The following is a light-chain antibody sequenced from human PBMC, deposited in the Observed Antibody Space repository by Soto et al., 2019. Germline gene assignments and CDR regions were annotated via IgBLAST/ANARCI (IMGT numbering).Light chain of an antibody. J-gene: IGKJ3*01. CDR2: DAS. Sequence: DIQMTQSPSSLSASVGDRVTITCQASQDISNYLNWYQQKQGKAPKLLIYDASNLETGVPSRFSGSGSETDFTFTISSLQPEDIATYYCQQYDNRLFTFGPGTTVDIK. CDR3: QQYDNRLFT. V-gene: IGKV1-33*01. CDR1: QDISNY.